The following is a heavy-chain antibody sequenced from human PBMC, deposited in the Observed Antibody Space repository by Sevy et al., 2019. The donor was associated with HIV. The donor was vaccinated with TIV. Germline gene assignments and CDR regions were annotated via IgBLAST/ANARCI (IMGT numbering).Heavy chain of an antibody. D-gene: IGHD2-15*01. J-gene: IGHJ1*01. Sequence: ASVKVSCKGSGYPFTSFGISWVRQAPGQGLEWMGWINTNNGNANYAQKYQGRVTMTRDTSTSTAYMELGSLRSDDTAMYYCAKDRGYCSGGSCYIQVWGQGTLVTVSS. CDR1: GYPFTSFG. CDR2: INTNNGNA. V-gene: IGHV1-18*01. CDR3: AKDRGYCSGGSCYIQV.